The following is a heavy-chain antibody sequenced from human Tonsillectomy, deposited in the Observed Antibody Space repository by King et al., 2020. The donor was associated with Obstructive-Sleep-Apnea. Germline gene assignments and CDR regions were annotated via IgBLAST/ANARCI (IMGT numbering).Heavy chain of an antibody. CDR2: ISWDGGST. CDR3: AKDLEEGRGLLWFGEPHYGMDV. V-gene: IGHV3-43D*03. J-gene: IGHJ6*02. Sequence: VQLVESGGVVVQPGGSLRLSCAASGFTFDGYAMHWVRQAPGKGLEWVSLISWDGGSTYYADSVKGRFTISRDNSKNSLYLQMNSLRAEDNALYYCAKDLEEGRGLLWFGEPHYGMDVWGQGTTVTVSS. CDR1: GFTFDGYA. D-gene: IGHD3-10*01.